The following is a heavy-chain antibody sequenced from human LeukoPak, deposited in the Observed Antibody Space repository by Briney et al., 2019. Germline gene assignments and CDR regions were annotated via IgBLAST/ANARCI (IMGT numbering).Heavy chain of an antibody. CDR1: GFTFSSYG. J-gene: IGHJ6*02. D-gene: IGHD6-13*01. CDR3: AKAAAAGQYYYYGMDV. Sequence: GRSLRLSCAASGFTFSSYGMHWVRQAPGKGLEWVAVISYDGSNKYYADSVKGRFTISRDNSKNTLYLQMNSLRAEDTAVYYCAKAAAAGQYYYYGMDVWGQGTTVTVSS. CDR2: ISYDGSNK. V-gene: IGHV3-30*18.